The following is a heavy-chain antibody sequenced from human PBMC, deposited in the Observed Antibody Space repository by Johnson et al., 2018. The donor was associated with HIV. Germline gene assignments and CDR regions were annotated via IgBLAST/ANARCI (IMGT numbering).Heavy chain of an antibody. V-gene: IGHV3-7*05. CDR1: AFTFSSYW. D-gene: IGHD2-2*03. J-gene: IGHJ3*02. Sequence: VQLVESGGGLVQPGGSLRLSCAASAFTFSSYWMSWVRQAPGKGLEWVANIKQDGSEKYYVDSLKGRITISRDNAKNSLYLQMNSLRAEDTAVYYCAAGYCSSTSCYDGAFDIWGQWTMVTVSS. CDR3: AAGYCSSTSCYDGAFDI. CDR2: IKQDGSEK.